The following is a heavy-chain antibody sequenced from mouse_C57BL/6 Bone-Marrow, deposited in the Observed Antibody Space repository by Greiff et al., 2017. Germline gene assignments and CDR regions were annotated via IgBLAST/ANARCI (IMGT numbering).Heavy chain of an antibody. V-gene: IGHV5-6*01. CDR3: ARLYCGSSLAWFAY. CDR1: GFTFSSYG. J-gene: IGHJ3*01. CDR2: ISSGGSYT. D-gene: IGHD1-1*01. Sequence: EVMLVESGGDLVKPGGSLKLSCAASGFTFSSYGMSWVRQTPDKRLELVATISSGGSYTYYPDSVKGRFTISRDNAKNTLYLQMSSLKSEDTAMYYCARLYCGSSLAWFAYWGQGTLVTVSA.